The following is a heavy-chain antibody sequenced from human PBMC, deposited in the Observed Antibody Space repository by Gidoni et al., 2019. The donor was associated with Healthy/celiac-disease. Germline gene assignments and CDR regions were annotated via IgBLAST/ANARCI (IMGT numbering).Heavy chain of an antibody. D-gene: IGHD6-19*01. J-gene: IGHJ4*02. Sequence: QLQLQESGPGLVKPSETLSLTCTVSGGSISSSSYYWGWIRQPPGKGLEWIGSIYYSGSTYYNPSLKGRVTISVDTSKNQFSLKLSSVTAADTAVYYCARMQWLVLDYWGQGTLVTVSS. V-gene: IGHV4-39*01. CDR1: GGSISSSSYY. CDR3: ARMQWLVLDY. CDR2: IYYSGST.